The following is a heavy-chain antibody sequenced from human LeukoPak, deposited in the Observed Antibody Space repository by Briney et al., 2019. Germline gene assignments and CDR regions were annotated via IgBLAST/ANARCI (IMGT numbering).Heavy chain of an antibody. V-gene: IGHV5-51*01. J-gene: IGHJ4*02. CDR3: ARLVQSSATIFGEVFTEGAFDY. CDR2: IYPGDSDT. CDR1: GFRISNYW. D-gene: IGHD3-3*01. Sequence: GESLKISCKGSGFRISNYWIAWVRQMPGKGLECLGIIYPGDSDTTYSPSFQGQVSISADKSISTAYLQFSSLKASDTAMYYCARLVQSSATIFGEVFTEGAFDYWGQGTLVTVSP.